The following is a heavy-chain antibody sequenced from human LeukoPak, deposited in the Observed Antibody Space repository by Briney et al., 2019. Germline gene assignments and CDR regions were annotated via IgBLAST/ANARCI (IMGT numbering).Heavy chain of an antibody. CDR1: GFTFSSYA. V-gene: IGHV3-30*04. CDR2: ISYDESNK. Sequence: GGSLRLSCAASGFTFSSYAMHWVRQAPGKGLEWVAVISYDESNKYYADSVKGRFTISRDNYKNTLYLQMNSLRAEDTAVYYCARAAVYMVRGVITPPHSDYWGQGTLVTVSS. CDR3: ARAAVYMVRGVITPPHSDY. D-gene: IGHD3-10*01. J-gene: IGHJ4*02.